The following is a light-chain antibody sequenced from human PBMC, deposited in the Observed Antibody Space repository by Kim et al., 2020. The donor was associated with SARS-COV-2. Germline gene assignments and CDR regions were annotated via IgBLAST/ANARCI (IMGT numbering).Light chain of an antibody. J-gene: IGLJ3*02. CDR2: GKY. CDR3: NSRDSSGDHVV. V-gene: IGLV3-19*01. Sequence: SSELTQDPAVSVALGQTVRLTCQGDSLRNYYATWYRQRPGQASVLVLYGKYNRPSGIPNRFSGSASGNTASLTITGAQAEDEADYYCNSRDSSGDHVVFG. CDR1: SLRNYY.